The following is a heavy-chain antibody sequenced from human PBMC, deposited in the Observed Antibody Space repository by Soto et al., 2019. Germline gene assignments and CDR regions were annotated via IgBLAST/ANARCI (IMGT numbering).Heavy chain of an antibody. D-gene: IGHD6-6*01. V-gene: IGHV3-23*01. CDR2: ISGSGGST. CDR3: AKDYLSSSSTYYFDY. Sequence: GGSLRLSCAASGFTFSSYAMSWVRQAPGKGLERVSAISGSGGSTYYADSVKGRFTISRDNSKNTLYLQMNSLRAEDTAVYYCAKDYLSSSSTYYFDYWGQGTLVTVSS. CDR1: GFTFSSYA. J-gene: IGHJ4*02.